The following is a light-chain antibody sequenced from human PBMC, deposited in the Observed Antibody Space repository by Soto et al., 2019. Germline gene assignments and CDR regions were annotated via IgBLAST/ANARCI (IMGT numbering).Light chain of an antibody. J-gene: IGLJ2*01. CDR2: DDS. CDR1: NLGRSS. V-gene: IGLV3-21*02. CDR3: LVWDHNADFVV. Sequence: SYDPTQPPSVSVAPGLTARITCGGHNLGRSSVQWFQQKPGQAPVLVVYDDSDRPSGIPERFSGSNSGDTATLTVNRVEAGDEADYFCLVWDHNADFVVFGGGTQLTVL.